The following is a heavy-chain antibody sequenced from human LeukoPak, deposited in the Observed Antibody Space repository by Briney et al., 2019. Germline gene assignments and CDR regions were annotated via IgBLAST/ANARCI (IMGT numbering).Heavy chain of an antibody. CDR2: TSYDGSNK. D-gene: IGHD1-26*01. CDR3: AIDRSGSYGVGGYFDY. CDR1: RFTFTTYD. V-gene: IGHV3-30*03. J-gene: IGHJ4*02. Sequence: PGGSLRLSCAASRFTFTTYDMHWVRQAPGKGLEWVAITSYDGSNKYYTDSVKGRFTISRDNSTNTLYLQMNSLRADDTAVYYCAIDRSGSYGVGGYFDYWGQGNLVTVSS.